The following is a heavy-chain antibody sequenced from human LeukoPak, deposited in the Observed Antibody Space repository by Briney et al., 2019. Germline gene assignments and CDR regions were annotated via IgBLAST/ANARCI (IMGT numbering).Heavy chain of an antibody. CDR1: GFTFSSYW. D-gene: IGHD2/OR15-2a*01. V-gene: IGHV3-7*01. CDR2: IKQDGSEK. CDR3: ARDGYFYAWDY. Sequence: GGSLRLSCAASGFTFSSYWMSWVRQAPGKGLEWVANIKQDGSEKYYVDSVKGRFTISRDNAKNSLYLQMNSLRAEDTAVYFCARDGYFYAWDYWGQGTLVTVSS. J-gene: IGHJ4*02.